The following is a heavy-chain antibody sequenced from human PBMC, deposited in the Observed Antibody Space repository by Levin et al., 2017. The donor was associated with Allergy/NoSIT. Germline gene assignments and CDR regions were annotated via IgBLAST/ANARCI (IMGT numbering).Heavy chain of an antibody. CDR2: ISAYNGNT. J-gene: IGHJ6*02. CDR1: GYTFTSYG. CDR3: AREGYYDSSGPNKYYYYYGMDV. D-gene: IGHD3-22*01. V-gene: IGHV1-18*01. Sequence: ASVKVSCKASGYTFTSYGISWVRQAPGQGLEWMGWISAYNGNTNYAQKLQGRVTMTTDTSTSTAYMELRSLRSDDTAVYYCAREGYYDSSGPNKYYYYYGMDVWGQGTTVTVSS.